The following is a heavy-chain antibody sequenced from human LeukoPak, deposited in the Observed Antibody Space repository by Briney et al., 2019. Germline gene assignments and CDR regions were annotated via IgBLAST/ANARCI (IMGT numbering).Heavy chain of an antibody. CDR1: GYIFSSYS. CDR2: ISSSSSYM. CDR3: XRTXGSLGYYXYXDV. Sequence: PGGSLRLSCAASGYIFSSYSMNWVRQAPGKGLEWVSSISSSSSYMYYADSVKGRFTISRDKAKNALYLQMNSLRAEDTAVYYCXRTXGSLGYYXYXDVWGKXXXVTV. J-gene: IGHJ6*03. V-gene: IGHV3-21*01.